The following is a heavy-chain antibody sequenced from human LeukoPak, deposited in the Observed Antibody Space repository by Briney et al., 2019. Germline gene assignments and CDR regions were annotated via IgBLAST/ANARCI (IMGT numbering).Heavy chain of an antibody. CDR2: ISSSSSTI. Sequence: PGGSLRLSCAASGFTFSSYSMNWVRQAPGKGLEWVSYISSSSSTIYYADSVQGRFTISRDNAKNSLYLQMNSLRAEDTAVYYCARVRFYDYYYGMDVWGQGTTVTVSS. D-gene: IGHD3-10*01. CDR3: ARVRFYDYYYGMDV. V-gene: IGHV3-48*01. CDR1: GFTFSSYS. J-gene: IGHJ6*02.